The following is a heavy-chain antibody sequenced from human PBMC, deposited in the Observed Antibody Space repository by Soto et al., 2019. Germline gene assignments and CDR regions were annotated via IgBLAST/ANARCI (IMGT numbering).Heavy chain of an antibody. CDR3: AKRGGYAISFYDS. CDR1: GFNFGGYA. J-gene: IGHJ4*02. V-gene: IGHV3-23*01. CDR2: LSGDGSRA. Sequence: KLLESGGQLIQPGGSLRLSCAGTGFNFGGYAMSWVRQAPGKGLEWVSTLSGDGSRAYYADSVRGRFTVSRDNSKSTLYLRMTSLRADDTAIYYCAKRGGYAISFYDSWGQGTLVTVSS. D-gene: IGHD3-16*01.